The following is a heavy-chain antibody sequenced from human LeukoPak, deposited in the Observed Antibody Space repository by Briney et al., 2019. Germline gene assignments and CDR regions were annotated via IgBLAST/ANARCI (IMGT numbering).Heavy chain of an antibody. V-gene: IGHV1-8*01. Sequence: ASVKVSCKASGYTFTSYGINWVRQATGQGLEWMGWMNPNCGNTGYAQKFQGRVTMTRNTSISTAYMELSSLRSEDTAVYYCARGRGAARPFDYWGQGTLVTVSS. CDR3: ARGRGAARPFDY. CDR2: MNPNCGNT. D-gene: IGHD6-6*01. J-gene: IGHJ4*02. CDR1: GYTFTSYG.